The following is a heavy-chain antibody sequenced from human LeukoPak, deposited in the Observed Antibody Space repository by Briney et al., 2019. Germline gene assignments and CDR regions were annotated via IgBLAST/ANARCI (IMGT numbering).Heavy chain of an antibody. CDR3: ARRLTSEDYFDY. D-gene: IGHD4-11*01. Sequence: PGESLKISRKASGYRFTTYWNGWVRQMPGKGLERMGIISPGDSNTRYSPSFQGQVTISADKSITTAYLQWSGLQASDTAMYYCARRLTSEDYFDYWGQGTLVTVSS. V-gene: IGHV5-51*01. CDR2: ISPGDSNT. CDR1: GYRFTTYW. J-gene: IGHJ4*02.